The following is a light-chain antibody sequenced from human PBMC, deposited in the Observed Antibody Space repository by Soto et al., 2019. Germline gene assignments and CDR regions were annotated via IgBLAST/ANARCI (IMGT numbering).Light chain of an antibody. Sequence: EIVLTQSQATLSLSLGERGTLSCRASQSIGSYLAWYQHKLGQPPRLLIYDASNRATGIPVRFSGSGSGTDFTLTLTSLEPEDFTVYYCHHHETFGQGTKVDI. CDR3: HHHET. CDR2: DAS. V-gene: IGKV3-11*01. J-gene: IGKJ1*01. CDR1: QSIGSY.